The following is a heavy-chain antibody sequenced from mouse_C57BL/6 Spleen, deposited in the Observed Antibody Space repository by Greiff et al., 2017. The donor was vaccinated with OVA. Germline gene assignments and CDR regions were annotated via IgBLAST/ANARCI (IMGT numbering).Heavy chain of an antibody. CDR2: INPSTGGT. CDR3: ARGDYDRDYYAMDY. J-gene: IGHJ4*01. Sequence: VQLQESGPELVKPGASVKISCKASGYSFTGYYMNWVKQSPEKSLEWIGEINPSTGGTTYNQKFKAKATLTVDKSSSTAYMQLKSLTSEDSAVYYCARGDYDRDYYAMDYWGQGTSVTVSS. V-gene: IGHV1-42*01. CDR1: GYSFTGYY. D-gene: IGHD2-4*01.